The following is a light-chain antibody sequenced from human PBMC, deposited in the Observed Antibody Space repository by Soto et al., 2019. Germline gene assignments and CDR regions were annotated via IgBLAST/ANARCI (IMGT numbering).Light chain of an antibody. Sequence: EIVLTQSPGTLSLSPGERATLSCRASQSVSSSYLAWYQQKPGQAPRLLIYGASSRATGIPDRFSGSGSGTDFTLTIIRLEPEDFAVYYCQQYDTSPFTFGGGTKVEIK. CDR3: QQYDTSPFT. J-gene: IGKJ4*01. CDR2: GAS. CDR1: QSVSSSY. V-gene: IGKV3-20*01.